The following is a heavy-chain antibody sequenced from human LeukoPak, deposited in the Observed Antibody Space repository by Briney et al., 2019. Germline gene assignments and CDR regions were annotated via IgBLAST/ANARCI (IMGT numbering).Heavy chain of an antibody. CDR3: ASLYCSGGSCYLDY. D-gene: IGHD2-15*01. CDR1: GGSFSGYY. CDR2: IYTSGST. Sequence: PSETLSLTCAVYGGSFSGYYWSWIRQPAGKGLEWIGRIYTSGSTNYNPSLKSRVTMSVDTSKNQFSLKLSSVTAADTAVYYCASLYCSGGSCYLDYWGQGTLVTVSS. J-gene: IGHJ4*02. V-gene: IGHV4-59*10.